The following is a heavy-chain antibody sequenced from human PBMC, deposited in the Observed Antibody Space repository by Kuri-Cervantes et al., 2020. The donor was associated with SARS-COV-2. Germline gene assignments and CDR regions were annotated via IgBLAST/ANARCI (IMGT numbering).Heavy chain of an antibody. D-gene: IGHD2-15*01. J-gene: IGHJ3*02. CDR3: ARDFGYCSGGSCSEDAFDI. Sequence: GSLRLSCTVSGGSISSYYWSWIRQPPGKGLEWIGYIYYSGSTNYNPSLKSRVTISVDTSKNQFSLKLSSVTAADTAVYYCARDFGYCSGGSCSEDAFDIWGQDNGHRLL. CDR2: IYYSGST. V-gene: IGHV4-59*01. CDR1: GGSISSYY.